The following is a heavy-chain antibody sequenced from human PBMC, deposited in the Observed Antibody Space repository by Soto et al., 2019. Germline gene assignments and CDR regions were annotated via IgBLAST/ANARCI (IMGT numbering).Heavy chain of an antibody. Sequence: QVVLLQSGADVKEPGSSVNISCKTFGDVFSTDTINWVRQAPGQGLLWMGSIIPFLNLSNIEPTFMDRLSITADDSTGTAYPELRDLTREHTPLYFCATLGAQSDLWGHGTRITVSS. CDR1: GDVFSTDT. J-gene: IGHJ5*02. CDR2: IIPFLNLS. CDR3: ATLGAQSDL. V-gene: IGHV1-69*09. D-gene: IGHD3-16*01.